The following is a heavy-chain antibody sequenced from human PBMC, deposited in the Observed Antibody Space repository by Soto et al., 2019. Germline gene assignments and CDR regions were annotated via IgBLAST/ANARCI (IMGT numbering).Heavy chain of an antibody. CDR1: GYTFSSYG. Sequence: QVQLVQSGAEVKKPGASVKVSCKASGYTFSSYGISWVRQAPGQGLEWMGWISGYNGNTNNAQKVQGRVTMTTDTSTSTAQMELRSLRSDDTDVYYCVRDRLSFGRGDYWGQGTLVTVSS. D-gene: IGHD3-10*01. V-gene: IGHV1-18*01. CDR3: VRDRLSFGRGDY. CDR2: ISGYNGNT. J-gene: IGHJ4*02.